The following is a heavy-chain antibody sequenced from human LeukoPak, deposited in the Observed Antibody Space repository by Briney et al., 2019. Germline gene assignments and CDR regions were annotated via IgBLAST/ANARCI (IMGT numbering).Heavy chain of an antibody. CDR2: IYYSGST. J-gene: IGHJ4*02. D-gene: IGHD5-18*01. Sequence: SETLSLTCTVSGGSISSSSYYWGWIRQPPGKGLEWIGSIYYSGSTYYNPSLKSRVTISVDTSKNQFSMKLSSVTAADTAVYYCVRVPRWLLSLDYWGQGTLVTVSS. CDR3: VRVPRWLLSLDY. V-gene: IGHV4-39*07. CDR1: GGSISSSSYY.